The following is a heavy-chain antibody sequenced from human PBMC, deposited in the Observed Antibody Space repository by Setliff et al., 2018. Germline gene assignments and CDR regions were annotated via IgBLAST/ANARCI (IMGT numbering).Heavy chain of an antibody. D-gene: IGHD4-17*01. CDR3: ARWTTAFDY. V-gene: IGHV3-7*01. Sequence: TGGSLRLSCAASGFTFSSYWMSWVRQAPGKGLEWVANIKQDGSEKYYADSVKGRFTISRDNSKNTLYLQMSSLKPEDTAVYYCARWTTAFDYWGQGTLVTVSS. J-gene: IGHJ4*02. CDR2: IKQDGSEK. CDR1: GFTFSSYW.